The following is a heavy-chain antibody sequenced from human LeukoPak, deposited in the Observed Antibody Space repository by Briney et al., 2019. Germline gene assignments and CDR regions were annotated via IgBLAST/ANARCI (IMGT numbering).Heavy chain of an antibody. Sequence: ASVKVSCKASGYTFTGYYMHWVRQAPGQGLEWMGWINPNSGGTNYAQKFQGRVTMTRDTSISTAHMELSRLRSDDTAVYYCARAWTYQLLAPHDAFDIWGQGTVVTVSS. J-gene: IGHJ3*02. D-gene: IGHD2-2*01. CDR3: ARAWTYQLLAPHDAFDI. V-gene: IGHV1-2*02. CDR2: INPNSGGT. CDR1: GYTFTGYY.